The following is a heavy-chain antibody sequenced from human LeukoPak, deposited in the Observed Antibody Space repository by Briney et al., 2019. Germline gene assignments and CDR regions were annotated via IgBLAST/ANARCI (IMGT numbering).Heavy chain of an antibody. V-gene: IGHV4-34*01. CDR2: INHSGST. D-gene: IGHD3-16*02. J-gene: IGHJ5*02. CDR1: GGSFSGYY. CDR3: ARGFPKLLYYDYVWGSYRSWNWFDP. Sequence: SETLSLTCAVYGGSFSGYYWSWIRQPPGKGLEWIGEINHSGSTNYNPSLKSRVTISVDTSKNQFSLKLSSVTAADTAVYYCARGFPKLLYYDYVWGSYRSWNWFDPWGQGTLVTVSS.